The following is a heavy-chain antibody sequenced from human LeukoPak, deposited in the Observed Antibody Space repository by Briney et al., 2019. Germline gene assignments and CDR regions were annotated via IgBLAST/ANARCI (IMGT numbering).Heavy chain of an antibody. J-gene: IGHJ4*02. D-gene: IGHD3-3*01. V-gene: IGHV3-23*01. CDR1: GFTFSSYA. Sequence: PGGSLRLSCAASGFTFSSYAMSWVRQAPGKGLEWVSAISGSGGSTYYADPVKGRFTISRDNSKNTLYLQMNSLRAEDTAVYYCAKGSSHYDFWSGYSPSSVYFDYWGQGTLVTVSS. CDR2: ISGSGGST. CDR3: AKGSSHYDFWSGYSPSSVYFDY.